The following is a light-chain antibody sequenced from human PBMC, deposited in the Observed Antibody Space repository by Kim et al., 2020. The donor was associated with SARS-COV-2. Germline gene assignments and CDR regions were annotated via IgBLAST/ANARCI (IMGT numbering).Light chain of an antibody. V-gene: IGLV1-44*01. CDR3: GTWDDVMNGWV. J-gene: IGLJ3*02. Sequence: QSLLTQPPSASGTPGQRVSISCSGSRSNIGSNSVTWHRQLPGTTPKILMYGINRRPSGVPDRFSSSQSGTSASLAISGLQSEDEADYYCGTWDDVMNGWVFGGGTKLTVL. CDR2: GIN. CDR1: RSNIGSNS.